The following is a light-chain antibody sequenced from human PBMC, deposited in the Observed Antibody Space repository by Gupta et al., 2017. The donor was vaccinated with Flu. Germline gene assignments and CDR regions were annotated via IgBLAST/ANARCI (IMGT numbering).Light chain of an antibody. V-gene: IGKV3-15*01. CDR3: QQYDNWPPWT. J-gene: IGKJ1*01. CDR1: QSGSSS. CDR2: AVS. Sequence: EILMTQSPATLSGSLGERASITCRASQSGSSSVAWYQQRPGQAPRHLIYAVSTRDSGVPARFSGSRCGAEFTLTISSRQFEEFVIYYCQQYDNWPPWTFGQGTKVEI.